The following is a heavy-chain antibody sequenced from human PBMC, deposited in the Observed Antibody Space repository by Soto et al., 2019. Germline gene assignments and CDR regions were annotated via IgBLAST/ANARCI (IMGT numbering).Heavy chain of an antibody. CDR1: GFTFSRYA. J-gene: IGHJ6*02. CDR3: ARSDYQLLFNYYIYAMDV. D-gene: IGHD2-2*01. CDR2: ISYDGSNK. Sequence: QVQLVGSGGGVVQPGRSLRLSCAASGFTFSRYAMHWVRQAPGKGLVWGAVISYDGSNKYYADSVKGRFTISRDNSMNTLYLQMNSLRAEDTAVYYCARSDYQLLFNYYIYAMDVWGQGTTVTVSS. V-gene: IGHV3-30-3*01.